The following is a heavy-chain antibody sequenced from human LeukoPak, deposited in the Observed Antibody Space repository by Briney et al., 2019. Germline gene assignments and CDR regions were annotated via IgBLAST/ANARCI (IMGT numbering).Heavy chain of an antibody. Sequence: GGSLRLSCAASGFTFSSYAMHWVRQAPGKGLEWVAVISYDGSNKYYADSVKGRFTISRDNSKNTLYLQMNSLRAEDTAVYYCARGIDGDQLEDFDYWGQGTLVIVSS. D-gene: IGHD4-17*01. J-gene: IGHJ4*02. CDR3: ARGIDGDQLEDFDY. CDR2: ISYDGSNK. CDR1: GFTFSSYA. V-gene: IGHV3-30-3*01.